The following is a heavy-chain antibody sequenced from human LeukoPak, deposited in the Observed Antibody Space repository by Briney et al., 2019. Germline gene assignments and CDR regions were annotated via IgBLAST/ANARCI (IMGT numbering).Heavy chain of an antibody. Sequence: PGGSLRLSCAASGFTFSYYYMSWLRQAPGKGLEWVAHIKEDGSEKYYVGSVKGRFTISRDNAKNSLYLQMNSLRAEDTAVYYCARDWANLVYYYDSSGQIPYFDYWGQGTLVTVSS. D-gene: IGHD3-22*01. CDR3: ARDWANLVYYYDSSGQIPYFDY. V-gene: IGHV3-7*01. CDR1: GFTFSYYY. CDR2: IKEDGSEK. J-gene: IGHJ4*02.